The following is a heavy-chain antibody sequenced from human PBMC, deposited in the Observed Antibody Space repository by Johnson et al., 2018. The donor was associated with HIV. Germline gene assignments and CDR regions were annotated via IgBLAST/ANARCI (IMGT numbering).Heavy chain of an antibody. CDR2: IWYDGSNK. V-gene: IGHV3-33*06. J-gene: IGHJ3*02. Sequence: QVQLVESGGGVVQPGRSLRLSCAASGFTFSSYGMHWVRQAPGKGLEWVAVIWYDGSNKYYADSVKGRFTISRDNSKNTLYLQMNSLRAEDTAVYYCAKVDDYGDWGGAFDIWGQGTMVTVSS. D-gene: IGHD4-17*01. CDR1: GFTFSSYG. CDR3: AKVDDYGDWGGAFDI.